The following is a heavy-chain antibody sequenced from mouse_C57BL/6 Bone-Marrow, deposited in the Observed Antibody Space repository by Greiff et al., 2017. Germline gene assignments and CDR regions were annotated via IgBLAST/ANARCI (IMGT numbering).Heavy chain of an antibody. J-gene: IGHJ4*01. CDR3: ARDYDVNYYAMDY. CDR2: IDPENGDT. V-gene: IGHV14-4*01. D-gene: IGHD2-4*01. Sequence: VQLKQSGAELVRPGASVKLSCTASGFNIKDDYMHWVKQRPEQGLEWIGWIDPENGDTEYASKFQGKATITADTSSNTAYLQLSSLTSEDSAVYYCARDYDVNYYAMDYWGQGTSVTVSS. CDR1: GFNIKDDY.